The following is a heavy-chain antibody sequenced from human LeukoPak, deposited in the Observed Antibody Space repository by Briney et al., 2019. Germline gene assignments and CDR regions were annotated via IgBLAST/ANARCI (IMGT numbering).Heavy chain of an antibody. CDR3: ARDSFRSSDY. CDR2: IKEDGSEK. J-gene: IGHJ4*02. V-gene: IGHV3-7*01. CDR1: GFSFSRYW. D-gene: IGHD3-10*01. Sequence: GGSLRLSCAASGFSFSRYWMSWVRQAPGKGLEWVANIKEDGSEKYYVDSVKGRFTISRDNAKNSLHLQMNSLRPEDTAVYYCARDSFRSSDYWGQGTLVTVSS.